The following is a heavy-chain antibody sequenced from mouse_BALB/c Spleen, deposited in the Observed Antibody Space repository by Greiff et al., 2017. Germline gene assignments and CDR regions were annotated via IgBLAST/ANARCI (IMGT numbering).Heavy chain of an antibody. J-gene: IGHJ4*01. D-gene: IGHD2-3*01. CDR3: ARKWADGYYEAMDY. V-gene: IGHV2-2*02. Sequence: VQLQQSGPGLVQPSQSLSITCTVSGFSLTSYGVHWVRQSPGKGLEWLGVIWSGGSTDYNAAFISRLSISKDNSKSQVFFKMNSLQANDTAIYYCARKWADGYYEAMDYWGQGTSVTVSS. CDR2: IWSGGST. CDR1: GFSLTSYG.